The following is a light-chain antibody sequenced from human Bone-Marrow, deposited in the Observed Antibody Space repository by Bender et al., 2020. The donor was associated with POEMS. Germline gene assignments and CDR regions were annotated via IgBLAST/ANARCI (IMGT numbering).Light chain of an antibody. J-gene: IGLJ2*01. CDR2: DDS. CDR1: NVGSKS. V-gene: IGLV3-21*03. CDR3: QVWDSGTDHPV. Sequence: SYVLTQPPSMSVAPGKTARITCGGNNVGSKSVHWYQQRPGQAPVLVVYDDSDRPSGITERFSGSNSGSTATLTISRVEAGDEADYYCQVWDSGTDHPVFGGGTKLTVL.